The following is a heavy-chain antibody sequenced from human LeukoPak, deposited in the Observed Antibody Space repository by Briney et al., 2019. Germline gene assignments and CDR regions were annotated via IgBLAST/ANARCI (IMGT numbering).Heavy chain of an antibody. V-gene: IGHV3-15*01. Sequence: GGSLRLSCAASGFTFSNAWVTWVRQAPGKGLEWVGRSQSRTEGGTTDYGAPVKGRFSISRDDSKSTLYLQMNSLKTEDTAVYYCATDGYCSGGSCYSYDNWGQRTLVTVSS. CDR1: GFTFSNAW. CDR2: SQSRTEGGTT. CDR3: ATDGYCSGGSCYSYDN. J-gene: IGHJ4*02. D-gene: IGHD2-15*01.